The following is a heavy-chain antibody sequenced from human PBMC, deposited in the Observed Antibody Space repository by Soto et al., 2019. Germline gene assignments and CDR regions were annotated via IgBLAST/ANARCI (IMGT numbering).Heavy chain of an antibody. V-gene: IGHV3-48*02. Sequence: EVQLVESGGGLVQPGGSLRLSCAASGFTFSSYSMNWVRQAPGKGLEWVSYISGGSGSIYYADSVKGRFTISRDNAKNSLYLQMNSPRDEDTAVYYCATSSGSLDGWGQGTLVTVSS. D-gene: IGHD3-22*01. CDR3: ATSSGSLDG. CDR2: ISGGSGSI. CDR1: GFTFSSYS. J-gene: IGHJ4*02.